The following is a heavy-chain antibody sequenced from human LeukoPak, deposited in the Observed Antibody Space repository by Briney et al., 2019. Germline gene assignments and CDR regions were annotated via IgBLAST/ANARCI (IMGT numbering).Heavy chain of an antibody. CDR1: GGTFSSYA. CDR2: IIPIFGTA. CDR3: ARDGGWYYFDY. Sequence: ASVKVSCKASGGTFSSYAISWVRQAPGQGLEWMGRIIPIFGTANYAQKFQGRVTITTDESTSTAYMELSSLRSEDTAVYYCARDGGWYYFDYWGHGTLVTVSS. J-gene: IGHJ4*01. D-gene: IGHD6-19*01. V-gene: IGHV1-69*05.